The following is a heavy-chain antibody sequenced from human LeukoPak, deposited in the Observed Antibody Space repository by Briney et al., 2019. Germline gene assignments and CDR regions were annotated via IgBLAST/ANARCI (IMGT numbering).Heavy chain of an antibody. J-gene: IGHJ6*03. CDR3: ARLWFGRRVLKRYYYYYYMDV. V-gene: IGHV4-34*01. CDR2: INHSGST. Sequence: PSETLSLTCAVYGGSFSGYYWSWIRQPPGKGLEWIGEINHSGSTNYNPSLKSRVTISVDTSKNQFSLKLNSVTAADTAVYYCARLWFGRRVLKRYYYYYYMDVWGKGTTVTISS. D-gene: IGHD3-10*01. CDR1: GGSFSGYY.